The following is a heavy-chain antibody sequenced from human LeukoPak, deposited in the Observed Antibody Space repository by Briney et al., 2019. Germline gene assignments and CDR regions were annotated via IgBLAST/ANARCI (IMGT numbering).Heavy chain of an antibody. CDR2: IYYSGST. V-gene: IGHV4-59*01. D-gene: IGHD3-3*01. CDR1: GGSISSYY. CDR3: ARSARFLEWLSTSWDLPYYFDY. J-gene: IGHJ4*02. Sequence: SETLSLTCTVSGGSISSYYWSWIRPPPGKGLEWIGYIYYSGSTNYNPSLKSRVTISVDTSKNQFSLKLSSVTAADTAVYYCARSARFLEWLSTSWDLPYYFDYWGQGTLVTVSS.